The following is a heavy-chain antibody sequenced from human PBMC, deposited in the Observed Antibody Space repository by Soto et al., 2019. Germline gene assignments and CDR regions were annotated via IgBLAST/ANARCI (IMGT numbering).Heavy chain of an antibody. CDR2: VSGSGGST. Sequence: PGGSLRLSCAASGFPFDNYGMSWVRQAPGKGLEWVSTVSGSGGSTYYAASVKGRFTISREYSKNTMYLQMNSLRAEDTAVYFCARHRSYNSGFFDYWSQGTLVTVSS. J-gene: IGHJ4*02. D-gene: IGHD6-19*01. V-gene: IGHV3-23*01. CDR3: ARHRSYNSGFFDY. CDR1: GFPFDNYG.